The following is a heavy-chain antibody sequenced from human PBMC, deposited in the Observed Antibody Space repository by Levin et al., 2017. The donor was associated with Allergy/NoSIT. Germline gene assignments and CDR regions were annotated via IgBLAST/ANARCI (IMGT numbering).Heavy chain of an antibody. V-gene: IGHV5-51*01. Sequence: GGSLRLSCKGSGYSFTSYWIGWVRQTPGKGLEWMGIIYPGDSNTRYSPSFQGQVTISVDKSISTAYLQWSSLKASDTAMYYCALSLVGHAFDYWGQGTLVTVSS. J-gene: IGHJ4*02. CDR3: ALSLVGHAFDY. CDR2: IYPGDSNT. D-gene: IGHD1-26*01. CDR1: GYSFTSYW.